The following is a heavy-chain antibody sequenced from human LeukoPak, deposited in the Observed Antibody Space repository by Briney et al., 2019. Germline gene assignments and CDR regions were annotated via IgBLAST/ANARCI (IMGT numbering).Heavy chain of an antibody. CDR1: GFTFSSYW. J-gene: IGHJ4*02. CDR3: ASDILTGYNETNY. CDR2: IKEDGSEN. Sequence: PGGTLRLSCEASGFTFSSYWMSWVRQAPGKGLEWVATIKEDGSENFYVDSVKGRFTISRDNAKNSLYLQMNSLRAEDTAVYYCASDILTGYNETNYWGQGTQVTVSS. V-gene: IGHV3-7*01. D-gene: IGHD3-9*01.